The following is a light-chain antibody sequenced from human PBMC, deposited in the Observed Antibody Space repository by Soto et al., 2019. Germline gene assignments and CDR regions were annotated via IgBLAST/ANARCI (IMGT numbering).Light chain of an antibody. J-gene: IGLJ1*01. CDR3: AAWDDRLNGFV. CDR2: TNN. Sequence: QSVLTQPPSASGAPGQRVTISCSGSSSNIGSNTVNWYQQLPGTAPKLLIYTNNQRPSGVRDRFSGSRSGTSASLAISGLQSEDEADYYCAAWDDRLNGFVFGKGTKVTV. CDR1: SSNIGSNT. V-gene: IGLV1-44*01.